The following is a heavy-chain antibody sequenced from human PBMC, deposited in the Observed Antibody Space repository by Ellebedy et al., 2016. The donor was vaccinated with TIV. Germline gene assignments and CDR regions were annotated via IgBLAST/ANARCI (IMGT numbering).Heavy chain of an antibody. J-gene: IGHJ3*02. V-gene: IGHV3-9*01. CDR3: ASSGVTGLDAFDI. CDR1: GFTFENYT. D-gene: IGHD5-18*01. Sequence: SLKISXAASGFTFENYTMHWVRQAPGKGLEWVSGISWDSATIGCADSVKGRFSMSRDNAKNSLYLQMSSLRVEDTALYYCASSGVTGLDAFDIWGQGTMVTVSS. CDR2: ISWDSATI.